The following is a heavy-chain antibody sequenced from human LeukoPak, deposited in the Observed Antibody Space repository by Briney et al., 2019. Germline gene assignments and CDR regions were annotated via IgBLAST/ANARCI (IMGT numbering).Heavy chain of an antibody. CDR3: ATSDTVSTYNWFDP. CDR2: IRYSGGT. CDR1: GGSISSNTYF. D-gene: IGHD5/OR15-5a*01. V-gene: IGHV4-39*01. Sequence: PWETLSLTCNVSGGSISSNTYFWGWIRRLPGKGLEWIGSIRYSGGTYYNPSLKSRVTISVDTSKNQFSLNLSSLTAADTAVYYCATSDTVSTYNWFDPWGQGTLVTVS. J-gene: IGHJ5*02.